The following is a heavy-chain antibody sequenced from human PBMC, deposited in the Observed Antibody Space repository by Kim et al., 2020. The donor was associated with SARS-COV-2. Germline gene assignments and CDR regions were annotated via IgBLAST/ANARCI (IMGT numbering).Heavy chain of an antibody. V-gene: IGHV3-48*02. CDR2: SRSSTI. CDR3: ARAGGDS. Sequence: SRSSTIYYADSVKGRFTISRDNAKNSLYLQMNSLGDEDTAVYYCARAGGDSWGQGTLVTVPS. J-gene: IGHJ5*01. D-gene: IGHD2-15*01.